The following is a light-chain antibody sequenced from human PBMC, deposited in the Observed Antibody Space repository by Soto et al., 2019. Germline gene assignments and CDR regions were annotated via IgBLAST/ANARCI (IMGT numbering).Light chain of an antibody. Sequence: QSALTQPASVSGSPGQSITISCTGTNSDVGSYNLVSWYQQHPGKAPKLMIYEVSKRPSGFSNRFSGSKSGNTASLTISGLQAEDEADYYCSSYAGSSTYVFGTGTRSPS. CDR1: NSDVGSYNL. CDR3: SSYAGSSTYV. CDR2: EVS. J-gene: IGLJ1*01. V-gene: IGLV2-23*02.